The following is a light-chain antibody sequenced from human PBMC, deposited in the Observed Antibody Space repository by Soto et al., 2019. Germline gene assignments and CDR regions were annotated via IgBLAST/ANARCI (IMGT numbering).Light chain of an antibody. CDR3: QQYNNWPPIT. Sequence: EIVMTQSPVTLSVSLGERATLSCRASQSVSSDLAWYQQKPGQAPRLLIYGAFNRATGVPARFSGSGPGTEFTLTISSLQSEDFAVYYCQQYNNWPPITFGQGTRLEIK. CDR1: QSVSSD. CDR2: GAF. J-gene: IGKJ5*01. V-gene: IGKV3-15*01.